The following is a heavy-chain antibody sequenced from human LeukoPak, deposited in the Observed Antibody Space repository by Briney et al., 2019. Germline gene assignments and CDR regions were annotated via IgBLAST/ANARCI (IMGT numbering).Heavy chain of an antibody. CDR3: ARANYYGSGSYYRRRPDNWFDP. Sequence: SETLSLTCAVYGGSFSGYYWSWIRKPPGKGLEWIGEINHSGSTNYNPSLKSRVTISVDTSKNQFSLKLSSVTAADTAVYYCARANYYGSGSYYRRRPDNWFDPWGQGTLVTVSS. J-gene: IGHJ5*02. CDR2: INHSGST. D-gene: IGHD3-10*01. V-gene: IGHV4-34*01. CDR1: GGSFSGYY.